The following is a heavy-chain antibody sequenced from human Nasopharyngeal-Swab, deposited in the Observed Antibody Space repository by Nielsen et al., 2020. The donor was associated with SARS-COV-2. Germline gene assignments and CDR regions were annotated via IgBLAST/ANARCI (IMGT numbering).Heavy chain of an antibody. CDR3: ARATMIAVVIGAFDI. J-gene: IGHJ3*02. D-gene: IGHD3-22*01. V-gene: IGHV4-31*02. CDR2: IYYSGST. Sequence: WIRQPPGTGLEWSGYIYYSGSTYYNPSLKSRVTISVDTSKNQFSLKLSSVTAADTAVYYCARATMIAVVIGAFDIWGQGTMVTVSS.